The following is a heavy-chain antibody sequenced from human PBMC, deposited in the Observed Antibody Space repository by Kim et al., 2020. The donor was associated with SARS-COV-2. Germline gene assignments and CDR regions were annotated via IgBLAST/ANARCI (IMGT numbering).Heavy chain of an antibody. V-gene: IGHV3-23*01. Sequence: GGSLRLSCAASGFTFSSYAMSWVRQAPGKGLEWVSAISGSGGSTYYADSVKGRFTISRDNSKNTLYLQMNSLRAEDTAVYYCATRSGGLYYYDSSGPLRYWGQGTLVTVSS. CDR2: ISGSGGST. D-gene: IGHD3-22*01. CDR3: ATRSGGLYYYDSSGPLRY. CDR1: GFTFSSYA. J-gene: IGHJ4*02.